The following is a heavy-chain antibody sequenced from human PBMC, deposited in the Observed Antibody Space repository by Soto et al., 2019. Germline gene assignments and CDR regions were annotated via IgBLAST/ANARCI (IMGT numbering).Heavy chain of an antibody. CDR1: GGTFSSYT. J-gene: IGHJ1*01. Sequence: QVQLVQSGAEVKKPGSSVKVSCKASGGTFSSYTISWVRQAPGQGLEWMGRIIPILGIANYAQKFQGRVTITADKSTSTAYMELSSLGSEETAVYYCARGVSQQLGYFQHWGQGTLVTVSS. CDR2: IIPILGIA. CDR3: ARGVSQQLGYFQH. D-gene: IGHD6-13*01. V-gene: IGHV1-69*02.